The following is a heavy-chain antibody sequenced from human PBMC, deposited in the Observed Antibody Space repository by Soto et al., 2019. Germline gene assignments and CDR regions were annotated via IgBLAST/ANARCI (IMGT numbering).Heavy chain of an antibody. CDR3: AREIKTTAIKYYYYGMDV. J-gene: IGHJ6*02. V-gene: IGHV3-7*01. CDR1: GFTFSSYW. CDR2: IKQDGSEK. D-gene: IGHD4-4*01. Sequence: GSLRLSCAASGFTFSSYWMSWVRQAPGKGLEWVANIKQDGSEKYYVDSVKGRFTISRDNAKNSLYLQMNSLRAEDTAVYYCAREIKTTAIKYYYYGMDVWGQGTTVTVSS.